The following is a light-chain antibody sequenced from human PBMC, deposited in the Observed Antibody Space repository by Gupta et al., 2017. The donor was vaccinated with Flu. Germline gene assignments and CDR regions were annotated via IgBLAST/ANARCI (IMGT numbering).Light chain of an antibody. CDR1: SGNIASNF. J-gene: IGLJ3*02. CDR3: QSFDASTWV. V-gene: IGLV6-57*03. CDR2: EDA. Sequence: NFMLTQPHSVSDSPGKTVTFFCTRSSGNIASNFRQWYQQRPGNAPSTVIYEDAQTPAGVPDRFSGSIASSSNSASLTISGLKTEDEADYYCQSFDASTWVFGGGTKLTVL.